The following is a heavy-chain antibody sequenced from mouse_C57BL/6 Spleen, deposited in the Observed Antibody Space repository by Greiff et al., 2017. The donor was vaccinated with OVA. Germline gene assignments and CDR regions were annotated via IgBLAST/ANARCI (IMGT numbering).Heavy chain of an antibody. V-gene: IGHV5-16*01. Sequence: EVKLEESVGGLVQPGSSMKLSCTASGFTFSDYYMAWVRQVPEKGLEWVANINYDGSSTYYLDSLKSRFIISRDNEKNIIYLQMSSLKSEDTATYYCAREGWLLHYAMDYWGQGTSVTVSS. CDR3: AREGWLLHYAMDY. CDR1: GFTFSDYY. J-gene: IGHJ4*01. CDR2: INYDGSST. D-gene: IGHD2-3*01.